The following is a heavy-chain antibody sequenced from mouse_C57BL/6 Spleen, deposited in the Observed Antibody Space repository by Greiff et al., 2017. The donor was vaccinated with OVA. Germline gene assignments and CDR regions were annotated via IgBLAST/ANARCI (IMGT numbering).Heavy chain of an antibody. D-gene: IGHD2-5*01. J-gene: IGHJ2*01. V-gene: IGHV1-59*01. CDR3: ARVYYSKWDYCDY. CDR1: GYTFTSYW. Sequence: VQLQQPGAELVRPGTSVKLSCKASGYTFTSYWMHWVKQRPGQGLEWIGVIDPSDSYTNYNQKFKGKATLTVDTSSSTAYMQLSRLTSEDSAVYYCARVYYSKWDYCDYWGRGTTLTVSS. CDR2: IDPSDSYT.